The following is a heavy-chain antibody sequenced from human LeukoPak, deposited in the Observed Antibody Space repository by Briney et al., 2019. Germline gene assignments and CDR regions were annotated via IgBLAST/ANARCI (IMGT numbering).Heavy chain of an antibody. CDR3: ARARVMYYYDSSGPGAFDI. J-gene: IGHJ3*02. CDR1: GFTFSSYS. Sequence: PGGSLRLSCAASGFTFSSYSMNWVRQAPGKGLEWVSSISSSSSYIYYADSVKGRFTISRDNAKNSLYLQMNSLRAEDTAVYYCARARVMYYYDSSGPGAFDIWGQGTMVTVSS. CDR2: ISSSSSYI. V-gene: IGHV3-21*01. D-gene: IGHD3-22*01.